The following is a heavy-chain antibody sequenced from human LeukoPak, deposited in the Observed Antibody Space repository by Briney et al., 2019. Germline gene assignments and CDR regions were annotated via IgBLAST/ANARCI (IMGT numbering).Heavy chain of an antibody. J-gene: IGHJ4*02. CDR3: ATMPLAWGSYRYEYYFDY. V-gene: IGHV1-24*01. CDR1: GYTLTELS. Sequence: ASVKVSCKVSGYTLTELSMHWVRQAPGKGLEWMGGFDPEDGETIYAQKFQGRVTMTEDTSTDTAYMELSRLRSEDTAVYYCATMPLAWGSYRYEYYFDYWGQGTLVTVSS. D-gene: IGHD3-16*02. CDR2: FDPEDGET.